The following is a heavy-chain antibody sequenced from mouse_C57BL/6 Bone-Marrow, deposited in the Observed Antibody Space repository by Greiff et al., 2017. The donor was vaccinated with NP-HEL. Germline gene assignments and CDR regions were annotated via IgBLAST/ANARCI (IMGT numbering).Heavy chain of an antibody. J-gene: IGHJ4*01. Sequence: EVKLMESGPVLVKPGASVKMSCKASGYTFTDYYMNWVKQSHGKSLEWIGVINPYNGGTSYNQKFKGKATLTVDKSSSTAYMELNSLTSEDSAVYYCVSYGSSYGYAMDYWGQGTSVTVSS. CDR1: GYTFTDYY. CDR2: INPYNGGT. V-gene: IGHV1-19*01. D-gene: IGHD1-1*01. CDR3: VSYGSSYGYAMDY.